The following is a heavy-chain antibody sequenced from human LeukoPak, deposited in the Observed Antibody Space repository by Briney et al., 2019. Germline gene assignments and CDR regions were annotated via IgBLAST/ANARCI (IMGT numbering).Heavy chain of an antibody. D-gene: IGHD2-15*01. CDR3: ARHSADIVVVVAALDY. CDR1: GGSISSYY. CDR2: IYYSGST. Sequence: PSETLSLTCTVSGGSISSYYWSWIRQPPGKGLEWIGYIYYSGSTNYNPSLKSRVTISLDTSKNQFSLKLSSVTAADTAVYYCARHSADIVVVVAALDYWGQGTLVTVSS. J-gene: IGHJ4*02. V-gene: IGHV4-59*08.